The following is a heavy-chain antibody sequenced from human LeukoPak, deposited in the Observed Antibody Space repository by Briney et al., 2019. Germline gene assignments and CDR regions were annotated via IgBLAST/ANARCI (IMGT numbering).Heavy chain of an antibody. CDR2: ISSSGSNK. V-gene: IGHV3-11*04. CDR1: GFIFRDYH. CDR3: ARNYRYCSSTTCLFGVGDAFDV. J-gene: IGHJ3*01. Sequence: GGSLRLSCAASGFIFRDYHMSWIRQAPGKGLEWVSYISSSGSNKYYADSVKGRFTISRDNAKNSLYLQMNSLRAEDTAVYYCARNYRYCSSTTCLFGVGDAFDVWGQGTMVTVSS. D-gene: IGHD2-2*01.